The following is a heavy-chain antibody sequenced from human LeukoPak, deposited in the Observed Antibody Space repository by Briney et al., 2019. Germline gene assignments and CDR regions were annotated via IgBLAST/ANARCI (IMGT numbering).Heavy chain of an antibody. V-gene: IGHV1-18*01. CDR3: ARDLRGYCSSTSCLPGGY. D-gene: IGHD2-2*01. CDR2: ISAYNGNT. J-gene: IGHJ4*02. Sequence: GASVKVSCKASGYTFTSYDISWVRQAPGQGLEWMGWISAYNGNTNYAQKLQGRVTMTTDTSTSTAYMELRSLRSDDTAVYYCARDLRGYCSSTSCLPGGYWGQGTLVTVSS. CDR1: GYTFTSYD.